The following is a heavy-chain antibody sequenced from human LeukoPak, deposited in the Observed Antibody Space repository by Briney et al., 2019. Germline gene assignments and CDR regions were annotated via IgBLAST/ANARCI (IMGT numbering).Heavy chain of an antibody. CDR3: AKSLGFLVRGAGGMDV. D-gene: IGHD3-10*01. V-gene: IGHV3-23*01. J-gene: IGHJ6*02. CDR2: ISGSGGST. CDR1: GFTFSSYA. Sequence: PGGSLRLSCAASGFTFSSYAMSWVRQAPGKGLEWVSAISGSGGSTYYADSVKGRFTISRDNSKNTLYLQMNSLRAEDTAAYYCAKSLGFLVRGAGGMDVWGQGTTVTVSS.